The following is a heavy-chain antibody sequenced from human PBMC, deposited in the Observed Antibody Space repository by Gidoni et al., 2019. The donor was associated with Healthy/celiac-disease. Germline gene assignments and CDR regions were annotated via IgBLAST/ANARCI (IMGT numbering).Heavy chain of an antibody. V-gene: IGHV3-11*01. Sequence: QLQRVESGGGLVKPGGSLRISGAAPGCTFRDYYMSWTRQAPGKGLEWVSYISSSGSTIYYADSVKGRFTISRDNAKNSLYLQMNSLRAEDTAVYYCEVYDYVWGSYHPKGAWGQGTLVTVSS. J-gene: IGHJ5*02. CDR2: ISSSGSTI. CDR3: EVYDYVWGSYHPKGA. CDR1: GCTFRDYY. D-gene: IGHD3-16*02.